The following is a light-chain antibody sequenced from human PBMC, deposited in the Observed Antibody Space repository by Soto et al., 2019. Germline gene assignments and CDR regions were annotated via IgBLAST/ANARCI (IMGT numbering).Light chain of an antibody. J-gene: IGLJ3*02. CDR3: LLYYGGTWV. Sequence: QTVVTQEPSLTVSPGGTVTLTCASSTGAVTTGYYPNWFQQKPGQAPRALIYSTNNKHPWTPGRFSGSLLGGKAALTLSGVQPEDEAEYYCLLYYGGTWVFGGGTKLTVL. CDR1: TGAVTTGYY. CDR2: STN. V-gene: IGLV7-43*01.